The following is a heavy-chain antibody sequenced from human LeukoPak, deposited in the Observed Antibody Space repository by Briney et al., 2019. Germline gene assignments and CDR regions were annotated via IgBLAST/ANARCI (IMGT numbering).Heavy chain of an antibody. V-gene: IGHV3-33*01. J-gene: IGHJ4*02. CDR2: IWYDGSNK. D-gene: IGHD2-21*01. CDR1: GFTFSSYG. CDR3: AREGADYSSYFDY. Sequence: GGSLRLSCAASGFTFSSYGMHWVRQAPGKGLEWVAVIWYDGSNKYYADSVKGRFTISRGNSKNTLYLQMNSLRAEDTAVYYCAREGADYSSYFDYWGQGTLVTVSS.